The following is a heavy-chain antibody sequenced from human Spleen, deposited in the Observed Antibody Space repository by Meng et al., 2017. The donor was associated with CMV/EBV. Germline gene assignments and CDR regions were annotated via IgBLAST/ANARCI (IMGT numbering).Heavy chain of an antibody. CDR2: MNPSSVST. D-gene: IGHD3-10*01. Sequence: ASVKVSCKTSGYTFTGDFIHWVRQAPGQGLEWMGLMNPSSVSTTYAENFQERVTMTMDMPTSTVYMEVRNLRSEDTAVYYCARDHPRSGALDYWGQGMLVTVSS. CDR3: ARDHPRSGALDY. V-gene: IGHV1-46*01. CDR1: GYTFTGDF. J-gene: IGHJ4*02.